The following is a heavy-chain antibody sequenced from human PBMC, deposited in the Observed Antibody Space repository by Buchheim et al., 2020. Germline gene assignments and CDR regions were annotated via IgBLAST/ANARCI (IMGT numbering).Heavy chain of an antibody. Sequence: QVQLQESGPGLVKPSETLSLICTVSGGSISGYYWSWIRQPPGKGLERIGYIYYTGSTNYNPSLKSRLTISVDTSKDQFSLNLNTVTAADTAVYYCARMYSSTWFDPWGQGAL. CDR2: IYYTGST. CDR3: ARMYSSTWFDP. J-gene: IGHJ5*02. CDR1: GGSISGYY. V-gene: IGHV4-59*01. D-gene: IGHD6-13*01.